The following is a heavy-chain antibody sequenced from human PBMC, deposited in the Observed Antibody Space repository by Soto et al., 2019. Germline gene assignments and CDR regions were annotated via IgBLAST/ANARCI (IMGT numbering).Heavy chain of an antibody. Sequence: EVQLLESGGGLVQPGGSLRLSCAASGFTFISYAMTWVRQAPGKGLEWVSTLPGRGGGYDTYYSGSVKGRFTISRDNSKNTLYLQMNYLRAEDTAVYYCAKGVWSGFGVYLDYWGQGTLVTVSS. CDR1: GFTFISYA. V-gene: IGHV3-23*01. CDR2: LPGRGGGYDT. D-gene: IGHD3-3*01. CDR3: AKGVWSGFGVYLDY. J-gene: IGHJ4*02.